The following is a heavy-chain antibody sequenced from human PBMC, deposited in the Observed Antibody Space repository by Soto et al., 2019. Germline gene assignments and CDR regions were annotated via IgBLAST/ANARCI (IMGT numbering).Heavy chain of an antibody. V-gene: IGHV5-51*01. J-gene: IGHJ3*01. CDR2: IYPGDSHA. Sequence: PGASLKISCKGSGYSFTNYWIGWVRQMPGKGLEWMGIIYPGDSHAIYSPSFQGQVTMSADKSISTAYLQWSSLKASDTAMYYCARPYSGGPNDPFDVWGQGTMGTVSS. CDR1: GYSFTNYW. D-gene: IGHD1-26*01. CDR3: ARPYSGGPNDPFDV.